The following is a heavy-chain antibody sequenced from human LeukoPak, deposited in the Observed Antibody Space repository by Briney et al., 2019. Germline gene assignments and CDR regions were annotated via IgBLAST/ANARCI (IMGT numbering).Heavy chain of an antibody. CDR1: GYTFTSYG. CDR3: ARNQYYYGSWPIDC. J-gene: IGHJ4*02. V-gene: IGHV1-18*01. CDR2: ISAYNGNT. D-gene: IGHD3-10*01. Sequence: ASVKVSCKASGYTFTSYGISWVRQAPGQGLEWMGWISAYNGNTNYAQKLQGRVTMTTDTSTSTAYMELRSLRSDDTAVYYCARNQYYYGSWPIDCWGQGTLVTVSS.